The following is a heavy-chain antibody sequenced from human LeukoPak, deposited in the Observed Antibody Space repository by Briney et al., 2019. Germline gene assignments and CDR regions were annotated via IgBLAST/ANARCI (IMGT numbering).Heavy chain of an antibody. V-gene: IGHV4-34*01. D-gene: IGHD3-10*01. Sequence: SETLSLTCAVYGGSFSGYYWSWIRQAPGKGLEWIGEMNHSGSTNYNPSLKSRVTISVDTSKNQFSLKLSSVTAADTAVYYCARVGPYGSGIGGYYYYMDVWGKGTTVTVSS. J-gene: IGHJ6*03. CDR2: MNHSGST. CDR3: ARVGPYGSGIGGYYYYMDV. CDR1: GGSFSGYY.